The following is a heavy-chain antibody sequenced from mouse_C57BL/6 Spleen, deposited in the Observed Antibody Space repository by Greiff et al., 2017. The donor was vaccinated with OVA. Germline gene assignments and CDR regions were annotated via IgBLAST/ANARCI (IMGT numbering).Heavy chain of an antibody. CDR3: ARSDPYYSNSFAY. D-gene: IGHD2-5*01. CDR2: INPGSGGT. Sequence: QVQLQQSGAELVRPGTSVKVSCKASGYAFTNYLIEWVKQRPGQGLEWIGVINPGSGGTNYNEKFKGKATLTADKSSSTAYMQLSSLTSEDSAVYFCARSDPYYSNSFAYWGQGTLVTVSA. CDR1: GYAFTNYL. J-gene: IGHJ3*01. V-gene: IGHV1-54*01.